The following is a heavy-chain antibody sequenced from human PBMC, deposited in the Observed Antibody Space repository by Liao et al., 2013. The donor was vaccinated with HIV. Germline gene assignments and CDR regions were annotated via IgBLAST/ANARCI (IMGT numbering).Heavy chain of an antibody. V-gene: IGHV4-34*01. CDR3: ARGGRRDYYSRSDYYYYYMDV. CDR1: GGSFSPYY. CDR2: INHSGST. J-gene: IGHJ6*03. D-gene: IGHD4-17*01. Sequence: QVQLQQWGAGLLKPSETLSLTCAVYGGSFSPYYWTWIRQSPGKGLEWIGEINHSGSTNYNPSLNSRVTMSVDTSKNQFSLKLSSVTAADTAVYYCARGGRRDYYSRSDYYYYYMDVWGKGPRSPSP.